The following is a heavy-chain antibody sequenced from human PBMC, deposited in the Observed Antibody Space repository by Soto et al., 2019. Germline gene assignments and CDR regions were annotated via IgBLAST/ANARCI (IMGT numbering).Heavy chain of an antibody. CDR1: GFTFSSYA. CDR2: ISYDGSNK. CDR3: ARVGAYCGGDCSSGPDY. Sequence: GGSLRLSCAASGFTFSSYAMHWVRRAPGKGLEWVAVISYDGSNKYYADSVKGRFTISRDNSKNTLYLQMNSLRAEDTAVYYCARVGAYCGGDCSSGPDYWGQGTLLTVSS. V-gene: IGHV3-30-3*01. J-gene: IGHJ4*02. D-gene: IGHD2-21*02.